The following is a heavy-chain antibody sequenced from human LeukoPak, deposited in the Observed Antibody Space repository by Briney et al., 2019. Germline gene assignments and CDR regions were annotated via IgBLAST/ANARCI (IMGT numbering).Heavy chain of an antibody. V-gene: IGHV3-48*02. CDR3: ARHDYGGNSGDY. D-gene: IGHD4-23*01. Sequence: GGSLRLSCAGSGFTFSSYWMNWVRQAPGKGLEWVSYIGTSSSTIYYADSVKGRFTISRDNAKNSLYLQMNSLRDEDTAVYYCARHDYGGNSGDYWGQGTLVTVSS. J-gene: IGHJ4*02. CDR1: GFTFSSYW. CDR2: IGTSSSTI.